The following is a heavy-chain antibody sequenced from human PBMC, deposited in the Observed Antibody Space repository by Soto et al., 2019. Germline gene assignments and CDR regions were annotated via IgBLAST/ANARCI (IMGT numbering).Heavy chain of an antibody. D-gene: IGHD3-16*01. CDR2: IYYSGST. J-gene: IGHJ5*02. V-gene: IGHV4-59*08. CDR1: GGSISSYY. Sequence: SETLSLTCTVSGGSISSYYWSWIRQPPGKGLELIEYIYYSGSTNYNPSLKSRVTISVDTSKNQFSLKLSSVTAADTAVYYCARLGAQEIDPWGQGTLVTVSS. CDR3: ARLGAQEIDP.